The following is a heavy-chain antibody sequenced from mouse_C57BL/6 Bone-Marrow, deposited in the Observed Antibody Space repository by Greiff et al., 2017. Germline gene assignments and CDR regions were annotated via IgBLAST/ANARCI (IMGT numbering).Heavy chain of an antibody. Sequence: EVQLQQSGPELVKPGASVKMSCKASGYTFTDYKMHWVKQSPGQSLEWIGYINPNNGGTSYNQKFKGKATLTVNKSSSTAYMELRSLTSEDSAVYYCGKGGLFDDWGQGTTLTVSS. D-gene: IGHD3-1*01. J-gene: IGHJ2*01. CDR3: GKGGLFDD. CDR1: GYTFTDYK. CDR2: INPNNGGT. V-gene: IGHV1-22*01.